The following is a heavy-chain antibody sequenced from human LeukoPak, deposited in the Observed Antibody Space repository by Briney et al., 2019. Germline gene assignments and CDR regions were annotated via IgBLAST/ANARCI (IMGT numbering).Heavy chain of an antibody. CDR1: GFTFSTYG. CDR2: IWYDGSNK. D-gene: IGHD7-27*01. Sequence: PGGSLRLSCAASGFTFSTYGMHWVRQAPGKGLEWVAVIWYDGSNKYYADSVKGRFTISRDNSKNTLYLQMNSLRAEDTAVYYCAKEGLTGDYFDYWGQGTLVTVSS. V-gene: IGHV3-33*06. J-gene: IGHJ4*02. CDR3: AKEGLTGDYFDY.